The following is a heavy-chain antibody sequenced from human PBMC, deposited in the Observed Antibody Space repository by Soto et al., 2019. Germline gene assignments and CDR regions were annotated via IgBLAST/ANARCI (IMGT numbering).Heavy chain of an antibody. CDR3: ARDPFFYYDSSGWYAFDI. CDR1: GGSISDYY. J-gene: IGHJ3*02. V-gene: IGHV4-59*01. CDR2: IFYRGST. Sequence: SETLSLTCTVSGGSISDYYWSWVEQPPGKGLEWIGYIFYRGSTNYNPSLKSRVTISVDTSKNQFSLKLNSVSAADTAVYYCARDPFFYYDSSGWYAFDIWGQGTMVT. D-gene: IGHD3-22*01.